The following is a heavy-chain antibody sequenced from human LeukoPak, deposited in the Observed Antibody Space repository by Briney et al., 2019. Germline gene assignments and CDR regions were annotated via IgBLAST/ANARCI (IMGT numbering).Heavy chain of an antibody. CDR2: ISWNSGSI. Sequence: GGSLRLSCAASGFTFDDYAMHWVRQAPGKGLEWVSGISWNSGSIGYADSVKGRFTISRDNAKNSLYLQMNSLRAEDMALYYCAKDIGWRIVGATRAFDIWGQGTMVTVSS. CDR1: GFTFDDYA. D-gene: IGHD1-26*01. V-gene: IGHV3-9*03. CDR3: AKDIGWRIVGATRAFDI. J-gene: IGHJ3*02.